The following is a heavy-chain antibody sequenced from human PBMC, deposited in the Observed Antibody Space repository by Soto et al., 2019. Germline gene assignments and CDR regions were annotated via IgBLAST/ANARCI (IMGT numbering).Heavy chain of an antibody. Sequence: PGGSPRLSCAASGFTFSDYYMSWIRQAPGKGLEWVSYISSSGSTIYYADSVKGRFTISRDNAKNSLYLQMNSLRAEDTAVYYCARVGYCSSTSCYELSDPYSMDVWGKGTTVTVSS. CDR1: GFTFSDYY. J-gene: IGHJ6*03. V-gene: IGHV3-11*01. CDR2: ISSSGSTI. D-gene: IGHD2-2*01. CDR3: ARVGYCSSTSCYELSDPYSMDV.